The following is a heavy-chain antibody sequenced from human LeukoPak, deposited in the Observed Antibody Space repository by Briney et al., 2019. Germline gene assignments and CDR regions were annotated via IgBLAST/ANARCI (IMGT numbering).Heavy chain of an antibody. V-gene: IGHV4-4*07. J-gene: IGHJ6*03. D-gene: IGHD3-10*01. CDR2: IYTSGST. CDR1: GGSISSYY. CDR3: ARFAEYPQPNYTDV. Sequence: SETLSLTCTVSGGSISSYYWSRIRQPAGKGLEWIGRIYTSGSTNYNPSLKSRVTMSVDTSKNQFSLKLSSVTAADTAVYYCARFAEYPQPNYTDVWGKGTTVTVSS.